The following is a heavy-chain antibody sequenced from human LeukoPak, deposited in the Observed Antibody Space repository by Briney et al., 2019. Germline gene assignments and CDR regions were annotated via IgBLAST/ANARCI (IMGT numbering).Heavy chain of an antibody. J-gene: IGHJ1*01. Sequence: PGGSLRLSCAASGFTFSSYGMHWVRQAPGKGLEWVAVIWYDGSNKYYADSVKGRFTISRDNSKNTLYLQMNSLRAEDTAVYYCAKDGATVASEYFQHWGQGTLVTVSS. CDR1: GFTFSSYG. CDR2: IWYDGSNK. V-gene: IGHV3-33*06. CDR3: AKDGATVASEYFQH. D-gene: IGHD1-26*01.